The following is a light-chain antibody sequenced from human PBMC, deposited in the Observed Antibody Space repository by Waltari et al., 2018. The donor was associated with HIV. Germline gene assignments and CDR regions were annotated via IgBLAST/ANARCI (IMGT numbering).Light chain of an antibody. CDR2: KAS. Sequence: DIQMTQSPSTLSTSVGDRVTIPCRATQSVRTSLAWYQQKHGRSPKLLIYKASTLETEVPSRFSGSGSGTEFNLTISGLLSVDFATYYCLQYEGDTRTFGRGTTV. CDR1: QSVRTS. J-gene: IGKJ1*01. V-gene: IGKV1-5*03. CDR3: LQYEGDTRT.